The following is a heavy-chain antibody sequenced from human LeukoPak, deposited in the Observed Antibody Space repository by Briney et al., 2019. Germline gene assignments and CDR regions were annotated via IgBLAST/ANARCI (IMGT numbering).Heavy chain of an antibody. CDR3: ARHWRSSSWFQFDY. CDR1: GGSISSYY. V-gene: IGHV4-4*09. J-gene: IGHJ4*02. CDR2: IYTSGST. Sequence: SETLSLTCTVSGGSISSYYWRWIRQPPGKGLEWIGYIYTSGSTNYNPSLKSRVTISVDTSKNQFSLKLSSVTAADTAVYYCARHWRSSSWFQFDYWGQGTLVTVSS. D-gene: IGHD6-13*01.